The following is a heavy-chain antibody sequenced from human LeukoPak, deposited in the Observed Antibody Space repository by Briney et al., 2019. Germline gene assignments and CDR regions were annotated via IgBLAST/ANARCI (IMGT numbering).Heavy chain of an antibody. CDR1: GFTFSDYY. CDR2: ISSSGSTI. Sequence: GGSLRLSCAASGFTFSDYYMSWIRQAPGKGLEWVSYISSSGSTIYYADSVKGRFTISRDNAKNSLYLQKNSLRAEDTAVYYCARGTFGYSSSWYSHYYYGMDVWGQGTTVTVSS. J-gene: IGHJ6*02. V-gene: IGHV3-11*01. D-gene: IGHD6-13*01. CDR3: ARGTFGYSSSWYSHYYYGMDV.